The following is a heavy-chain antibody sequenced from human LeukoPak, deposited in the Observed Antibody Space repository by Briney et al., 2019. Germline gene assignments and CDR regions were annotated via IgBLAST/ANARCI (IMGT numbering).Heavy chain of an antibody. J-gene: IGHJ6*02. V-gene: IGHV1-58*02. D-gene: IGHD6-6*01. CDR2: IVVGSGNT. CDR1: GFTFTSSA. CDR3: AAPHSLARTSMDV. Sequence: ASVKVSCKASGFTFTSSAMQSVRQARGQRLEWIGWIVVGSGNTNYAQKFQERVTITRDMSTSTAYMELSSLRSEDTAVYYCAAPHSLARTSMDVWGQGTTVTVSS.